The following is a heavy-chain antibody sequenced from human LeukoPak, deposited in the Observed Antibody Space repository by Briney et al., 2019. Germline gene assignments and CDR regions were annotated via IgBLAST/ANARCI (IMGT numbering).Heavy chain of an antibody. J-gene: IGHJ5*02. CDR1: GDSVSSNSAA. Sequence: SQTLSLTCAISGDSVSSNSAAWNWTRQSPSRGLEWLGRTYYRSKWYNDYAVSVKSRITINPDTSKNQFSLQLNSVTPEDTAVYYCARDRLERISGWFDPWGQGTLVTVSS. V-gene: IGHV6-1*01. CDR2: TYYRSKWYN. CDR3: ARDRLERISGWFDP. D-gene: IGHD1-1*01.